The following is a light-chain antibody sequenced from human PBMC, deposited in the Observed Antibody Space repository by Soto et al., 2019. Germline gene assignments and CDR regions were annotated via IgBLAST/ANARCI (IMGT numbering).Light chain of an antibody. CDR2: DAS. CDR3: QQYGSSPIT. CDR1: QTASSSH. J-gene: IGKJ5*01. Sequence: EIVLTQSPGALSLSPGERATLSCRASQTASSSHLAWYQQKPGQAPRLLIYDASSRATGISDRFSGSGSGTDFTLTISRLEPEDFAVYYCQQYGSSPITFGQGTRLEIK. V-gene: IGKV3-20*01.